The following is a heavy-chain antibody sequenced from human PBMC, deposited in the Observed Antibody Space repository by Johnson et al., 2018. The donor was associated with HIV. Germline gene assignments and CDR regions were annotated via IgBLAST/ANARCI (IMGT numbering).Heavy chain of an antibody. CDR3: AKGLGRYYEAFDI. Sequence: QVQLVESGGGVVQPGRSLRLSCAASGFTFSSYGMHWVRQAPGKGLEWVAVISYDGSNKYYADSVKGRFTISRDNSKNTLYLQMNNLRAGDTAVYYCAKGLGRYYEAFDIWGQGTMVTVSS. J-gene: IGHJ3*02. CDR1: GFTFSSYG. CDR2: ISYDGSNK. V-gene: IGHV3-30*18. D-gene: IGHD1-26*01.